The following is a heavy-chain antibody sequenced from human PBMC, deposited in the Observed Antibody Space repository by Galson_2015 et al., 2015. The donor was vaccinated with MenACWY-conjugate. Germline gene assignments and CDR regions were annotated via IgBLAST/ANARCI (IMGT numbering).Heavy chain of an antibody. J-gene: IGHJ4*02. D-gene: IGHD2/OR15-2a*01. V-gene: IGHV3-64D*06. Sequence: SLRLSCAASGFAFSNYNLHWVRQAPGEGLEYVAAIRGSGDGTYYADSVKGRFTISRDNSKNTLSLHMSSLRTEDTAVYYCVVNSYGSWGQGTLVTVSS. CDR1: GFAFSNYN. CDR3: VVNSYGS. CDR2: IRGSGDGT.